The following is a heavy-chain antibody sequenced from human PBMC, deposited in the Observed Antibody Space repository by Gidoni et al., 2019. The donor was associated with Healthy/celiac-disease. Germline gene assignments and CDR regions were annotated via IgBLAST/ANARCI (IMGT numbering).Heavy chain of an antibody. Sequence: EVQLVEPGGGLVQPGGSLRLSCAAAGFTFSSYEMIWVRQAPGKGLEWVSYISSSGSTIYYADSVKGRFTISRDNAKNSLYLQMNSLRAEDTAVYYCARGVVTMIVVVIPDAFDIWGQGTMVTVSS. D-gene: IGHD3-22*01. J-gene: IGHJ3*02. CDR3: ARGVVTMIVVVIPDAFDI. CDR1: GFTFSSYE. CDR2: ISSSGSTI. V-gene: IGHV3-48*03.